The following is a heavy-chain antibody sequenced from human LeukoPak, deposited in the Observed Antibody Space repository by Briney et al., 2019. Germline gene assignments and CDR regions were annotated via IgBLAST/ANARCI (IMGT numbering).Heavy chain of an antibody. Sequence: SETLSLTCTLSGGSISSYYWSWIRQPPAQGLEWIGYIYYSGSTNYNPSLKSRVTISVDTSKNQFSLKLSSVTAADTAVYYCARVYGSGSYKYYYYYYYMDVWGKGTTVTVSS. CDR2: IYYSGST. V-gene: IGHV4-59*08. CDR3: ARVYGSGSYKYYYYYYYMDV. J-gene: IGHJ6*03. CDR1: GGSISSYY. D-gene: IGHD3-10*01.